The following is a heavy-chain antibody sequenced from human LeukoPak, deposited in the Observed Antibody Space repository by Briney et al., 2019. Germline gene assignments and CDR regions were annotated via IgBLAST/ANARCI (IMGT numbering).Heavy chain of an antibody. CDR3: ARWNHDQAHLDC. Sequence: SQTLSLLRAISGDSVSSNSVAWNWLRQSPSSGLEWLGRTFYRSKWYYDYAVSVKSRITVTPDTSKNQFSLQLNSVTPEDTAVYYCARWNHDQAHLDCWVQGALVTVSS. V-gene: IGHV6-1*01. CDR1: GDSVSSNSVA. D-gene: IGHD1-1*01. CDR2: TFYRSKWYY. J-gene: IGHJ4*02.